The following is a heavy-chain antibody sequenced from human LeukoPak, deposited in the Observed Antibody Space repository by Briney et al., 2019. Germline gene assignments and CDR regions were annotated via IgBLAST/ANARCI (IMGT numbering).Heavy chain of an antibody. V-gene: IGHV4-34*01. J-gene: IGHJ6*03. D-gene: IGHD2-2*01. Sequence: SETLSLTCAVYGGSFSGYYWSWIRQPPGKGLEWVGEINHSGSTNYNPSLKSRVTISVDTSKNQFSLKLSSVTAADTAVYYCARAAEDIVVVPAAQSYYMDVWGKGTTVTVSS. CDR2: INHSGST. CDR1: GGSFSGYY. CDR3: ARAAEDIVVVPAAQSYYMDV.